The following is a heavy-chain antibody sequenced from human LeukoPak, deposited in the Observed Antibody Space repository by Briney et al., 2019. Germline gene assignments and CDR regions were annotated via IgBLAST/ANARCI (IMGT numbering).Heavy chain of an antibody. CDR2: ISGSGGST. CDR3: ARERSIYGVVIIRAGSYYMDV. D-gene: IGHD3-3*01. Sequence: PGGSLRLSCAASGFTFSSYAMSWVRQAPGKGLEWVSAISGSGGSTYYADSVKGRFTISRDNAKNSLYLQMKSLRVEDTAVYYCARERSIYGVVIIRAGSYYMDVWGKGSTVTVSS. CDR1: GFTFSSYA. V-gene: IGHV3-23*01. J-gene: IGHJ6*03.